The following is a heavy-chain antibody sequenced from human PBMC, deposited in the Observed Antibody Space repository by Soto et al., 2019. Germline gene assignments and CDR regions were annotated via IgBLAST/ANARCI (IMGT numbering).Heavy chain of an antibody. Sequence: QVQLQESGPGLVKPSETLSLTCTVSGGSISSYYWSWIRQPPGKGLEWIGYIYYSGSTNYNPSLKSRVTISVDTSKNQFSLKLSSVTAADTAVYYCARGGKAARPSGWFDPWGQGTLVTVSS. CDR1: GGSISSYY. CDR3: ARGGKAARPSGWFDP. CDR2: IYYSGST. V-gene: IGHV4-59*01. D-gene: IGHD6-6*01. J-gene: IGHJ5*02.